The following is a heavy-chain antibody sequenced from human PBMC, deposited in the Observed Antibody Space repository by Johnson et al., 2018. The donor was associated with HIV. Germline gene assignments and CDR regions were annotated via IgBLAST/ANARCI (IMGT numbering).Heavy chain of an antibody. CDR2: IKSKTDGGTT. V-gene: IGHV3-15*01. CDR3: ARDGESQQLPLGDAFDV. D-gene: IGHD6-13*01. Sequence: VQLVESGGGLVKPGGSLRLSCAASGFTFSNAWMSWVRQAPGKGLEWVGRIKSKTDGGTTDYAAPVKGRFTISRHDSKNMLYLQMSSLRAEDTAMYYCARDGESQQLPLGDAFDVWGQGTMVTVSS. CDR1: GFTFSNAW. J-gene: IGHJ3*01.